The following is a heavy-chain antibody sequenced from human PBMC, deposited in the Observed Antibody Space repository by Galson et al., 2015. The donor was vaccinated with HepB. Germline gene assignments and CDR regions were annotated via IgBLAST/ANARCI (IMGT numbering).Heavy chain of an antibody. CDR2: IDPSDSYT. V-gene: IGHV5-10-1*01. D-gene: IGHD2-15*01. J-gene: IGHJ6*02. CDR3: ALGYCSGGSCSSYYYYGMDV. Sequence: QSGAEVKKPGESLRISCKGSGYSFTSYWISWVRQMPGKGLEWMGRIDPSDSYTNYSPSFQGHVTISADKSISTAYLQWSSLKASDTAMYYCALGYCSGGSCSSYYYYGMDVWGQGTTVTVSS. CDR1: GYSFTSYW.